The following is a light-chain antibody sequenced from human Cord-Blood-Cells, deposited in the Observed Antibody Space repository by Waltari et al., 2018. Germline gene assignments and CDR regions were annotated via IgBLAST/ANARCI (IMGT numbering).Light chain of an antibody. CDR3: SSYTSSSTWV. CDR1: SSDVGGYHS. V-gene: IGLV2-14*01. CDR2: EVS. Sequence: QSALTQPASVSGSPGEPITIPCTGTSSDVGGYHSVSWYQQHPGKAPKLMIYEVSNRPSGVSNRFSGSKSGNTASLTISGLQAEDEADYYCSSYTSSSTWVFGGGTKLTVL. J-gene: IGLJ3*02.